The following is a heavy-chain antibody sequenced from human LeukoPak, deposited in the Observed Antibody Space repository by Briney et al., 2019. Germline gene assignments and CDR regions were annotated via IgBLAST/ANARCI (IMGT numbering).Heavy chain of an antibody. V-gene: IGHV3-21*01. CDR2: ISSSSSYI. CDR3: ARAEDYYDSGSHFDY. J-gene: IGHJ4*02. Sequence: PGGSLRLSCAASGFTFSSYSMNWVRQAPGKGLEWVSSISSSSSYIYYADSVKGRFTISRDNAKNSLYLQMNSLRAEDTAVYYCARAEDYYDSGSHFDYWGQGTLVTVSS. CDR1: GFTFSSYS. D-gene: IGHD3-10*01.